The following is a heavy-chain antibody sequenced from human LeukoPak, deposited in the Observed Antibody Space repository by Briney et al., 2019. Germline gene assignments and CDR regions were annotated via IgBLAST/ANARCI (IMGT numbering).Heavy chain of an antibody. V-gene: IGHV4-39*01. CDR2: IYYSGST. CDR3: ARSSGWYNYYYGMDV. Sequence: PSETLSLTCTVSGGSISSSSYYWGWIRQPPGKGLEWIGSIYYSGSTYYNPSLKSRVTISVGTSKNQFSLKLSSVTAADTAVYYCARSSGWYNYYYGMDVWGQGTTVTVSS. CDR1: GGSISSSSYY. D-gene: IGHD6-19*01. J-gene: IGHJ6*02.